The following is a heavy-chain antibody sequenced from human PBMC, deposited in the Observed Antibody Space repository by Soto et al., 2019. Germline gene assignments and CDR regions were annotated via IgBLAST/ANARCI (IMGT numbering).Heavy chain of an antibody. CDR2: ISYDGSNK. CDR1: GFTFSSYG. D-gene: IGHD3-3*01. Sequence: GGSLRLSCAASGFTFSSYGMHWVRQAPGKGLEWVAVISYDGSNKYYADSVKGRFTISRDNSKNTLYLQMNSLRAEDTAVYYCAKNQEYDFWSGYRNYGMDVWGQGTTVTVSS. V-gene: IGHV3-30*18. CDR3: AKNQEYDFWSGYRNYGMDV. J-gene: IGHJ6*02.